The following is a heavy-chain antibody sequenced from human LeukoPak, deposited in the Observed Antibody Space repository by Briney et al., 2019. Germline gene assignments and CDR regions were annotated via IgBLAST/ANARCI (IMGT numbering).Heavy chain of an antibody. D-gene: IGHD3-9*01. CDR1: GYTFTGYY. V-gene: IGHV1-2*02. CDR2: IHPNSGDT. CDR3: ARDDWGWLSAPY. J-gene: IGHJ4*02. Sequence: ASVKVSCKASGYTFTGYYMHWVRQAPGQGLEWMGWIHPNSGDTIYAQKFQGRATMTKDTSISTAYMEVNSLDSDDTAVYHCARDDWGWLSAPYWGQGTLVTVSS.